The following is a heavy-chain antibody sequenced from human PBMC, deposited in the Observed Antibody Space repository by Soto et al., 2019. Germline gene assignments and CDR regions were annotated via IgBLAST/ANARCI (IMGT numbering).Heavy chain of an antibody. Sequence: EVQLVESGGGLVKPGGSLRLSCAASGFTFSSYSMNWVRQAPGKGLEWVSSISSSSSYIYYADSVKGRFTISRDNAKNSLYLQMNSLRAEDTAVYYCARDRLTMTTVTTLDWYFDLWGRGTLVTVSS. J-gene: IGHJ2*01. V-gene: IGHV3-21*01. CDR1: GFTFSSYS. CDR3: ARDRLTMTTVTTLDWYFDL. CDR2: ISSSSSYI. D-gene: IGHD4-17*01.